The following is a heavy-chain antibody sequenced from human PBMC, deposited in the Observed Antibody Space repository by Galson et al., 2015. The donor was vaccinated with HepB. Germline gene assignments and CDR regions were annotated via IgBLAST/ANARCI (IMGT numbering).Heavy chain of an antibody. D-gene: IGHD1-26*01. J-gene: IGHJ3*02. CDR2: ISGSGGST. V-gene: IGHV3-23*01. CDR1: GFTFSSYA. Sequence: SLRLSCAASGFTFSSYAMSWVRQAPGKGLEWVSAISGSGGSTYYADSVKGRFTISRDNSKNTLYLQMNSLRAEDTAVYYCAKVGGSYHDAFDIWGQGTMVTVSS. CDR3: AKVGGSYHDAFDI.